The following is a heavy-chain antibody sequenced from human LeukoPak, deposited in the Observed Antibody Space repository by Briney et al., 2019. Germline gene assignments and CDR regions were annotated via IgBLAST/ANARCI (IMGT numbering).Heavy chain of an antibody. CDR1: GFTFSSYA. V-gene: IGHV3-23*01. D-gene: IGHD6-6*01. CDR3: ARATSIAAPRGDYYYMDV. J-gene: IGHJ6*03. Sequence: GGSLRLSCAASGFTFSSYAMSWVRQAPGKGLEWVSAISGSGGSTYYADSVKGRFTISRDNAKNSLYLQMNSLRAEDTAVYYCARATSIAAPRGDYYYMDVWGKGTTVTVSS. CDR2: ISGSGGST.